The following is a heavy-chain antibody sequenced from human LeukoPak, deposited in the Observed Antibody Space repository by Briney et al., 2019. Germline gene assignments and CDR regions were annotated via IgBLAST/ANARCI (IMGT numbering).Heavy chain of an antibody. CDR2: ISYDGSNK. J-gene: IGHJ4*02. D-gene: IGHD3-10*01. V-gene: IGHV3-30-3*01. CDR1: GFTFSSYA. Sequence: GSLRLSCAASGFTFSSYAMHWVRQAPGKGLEWVAVISYDGSNKYYADSVKGRFTISRDNSKNTLYLQMNSLRAEDTAVYYCASYGPYWGQGTLVTVSS. CDR3: ASYGPY.